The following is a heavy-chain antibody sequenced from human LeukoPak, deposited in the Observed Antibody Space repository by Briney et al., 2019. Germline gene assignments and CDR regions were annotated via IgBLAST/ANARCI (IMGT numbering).Heavy chain of an antibody. Sequence: GASVKVSCKASGYTFTSYGISWVRQAPGQGLEWMGWISAYNGNTNHAQKLQGRVTMTTDTSTSTAYMELRSLRSDDTAVYYCARGRQLVPNNWFDPWGQGTLVTVSS. D-gene: IGHD6-6*01. CDR2: ISAYNGNT. J-gene: IGHJ5*02. CDR3: ARGRQLVPNNWFDP. V-gene: IGHV1-18*01. CDR1: GYTFTSYG.